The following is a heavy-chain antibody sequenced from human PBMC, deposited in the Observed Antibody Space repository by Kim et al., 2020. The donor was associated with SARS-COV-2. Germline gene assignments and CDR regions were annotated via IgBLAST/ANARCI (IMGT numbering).Heavy chain of an antibody. D-gene: IGHD6-6*01. V-gene: IGHV3-30-3*01. CDR3: ARSIAGSYYYGMDV. Sequence: LSLTCAASGFTFSSYAMHWVRQAPGKGLEWVAVISYDGSNKYYADSVKGRFTLSRDNSKNTLYLQMNSLRAEDTAVYYCARSIAGSYYYGMDVWGQGTTVTVSS. CDR2: ISYDGSNK. CDR1: GFTFSSYA. J-gene: IGHJ6*02.